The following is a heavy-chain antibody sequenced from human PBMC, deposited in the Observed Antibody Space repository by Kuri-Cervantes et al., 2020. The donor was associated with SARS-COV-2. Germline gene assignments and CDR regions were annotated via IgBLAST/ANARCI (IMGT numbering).Heavy chain of an antibody. CDR1: GGSISSGGYY. Sequence: SCTVSGGSISSGGYYWSWIRQPPGKGLEWIGYIYHSGSTYYNPSLKSRVTISVDRSKNQFSLKLSSVTAADTAVYYCARARIAAAGYNWFDPWGPGTLVTVSS. V-gene: IGHV4-30-2*01. CDR2: IYHSGST. CDR3: ARARIAAAGYNWFDP. J-gene: IGHJ5*02. D-gene: IGHD6-13*01.